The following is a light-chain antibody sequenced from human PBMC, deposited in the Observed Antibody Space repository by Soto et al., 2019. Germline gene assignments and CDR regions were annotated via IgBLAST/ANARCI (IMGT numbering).Light chain of an antibody. Sequence: DVQMTQSPSSLSASIGDRVTITCRASQDINTYLAWFQQKPGKAPKCLINAASTLQSGVSSRFSGSGSRTDFTLTISSLQPEDLATYFCQQYLVYPFTFGPGTNVALK. J-gene: IGKJ3*01. CDR3: QQYLVYPFT. CDR1: QDINTY. CDR2: AAS. V-gene: IGKV1-16*01.